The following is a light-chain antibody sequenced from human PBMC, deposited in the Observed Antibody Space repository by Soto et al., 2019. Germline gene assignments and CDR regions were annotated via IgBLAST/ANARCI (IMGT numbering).Light chain of an antibody. CDR3: MQGTHWPPWT. CDR1: QSLVNTDGNTY. Sequence: DVVMTQSPLSLPVTLGQPASISCKSSQSLVNTDGNTYLHWFQQRPGQSPRRLIYEVSNRDSGVPDRFSGSGSGTDFTLKISGVEAEDVAVYYCMQGTHWPPWTFRQGTKVEIK. CDR2: EVS. J-gene: IGKJ1*01. V-gene: IGKV2-30*01.